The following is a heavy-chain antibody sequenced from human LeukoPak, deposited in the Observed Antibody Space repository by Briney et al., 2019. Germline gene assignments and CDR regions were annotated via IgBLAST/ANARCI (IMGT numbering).Heavy chain of an antibody. CDR3: ARGSYDSSGYYYGY. J-gene: IGHJ4*02. CDR1: GGSISSGGYY. Sequence: SGTLSLTCAVSGGSISSGGYYWSWIRQHPGKGLEWIGYIYYSGSTYYNPSLKSRVTISVDTSKNQFSLKLSSVTAADTAVYYCARGSYDSSGYYYGYWGQGTLVTVSS. V-gene: IGHV4-31*11. CDR2: IYYSGST. D-gene: IGHD3-22*01.